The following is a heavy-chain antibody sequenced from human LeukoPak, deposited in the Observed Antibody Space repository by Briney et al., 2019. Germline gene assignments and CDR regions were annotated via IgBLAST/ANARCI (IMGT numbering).Heavy chain of an antibody. V-gene: IGHV3-74*01. J-gene: IGHJ4*02. CDR2: INTDGSST. CDR3: ARDQYDFWSGYYTGGLVY. CDR1: GFTFITYA. D-gene: IGHD3-3*01. Sequence: GGSLRLSCAASGFTFITYAMSWVRQAPGKGLEWVSRINTDGSSTSYADSVKGRFTISRDNAKNTLYLQMNSLRAEDTAVYYCARDQYDFWSGYYTGGLVYWGQGTLVAVSS.